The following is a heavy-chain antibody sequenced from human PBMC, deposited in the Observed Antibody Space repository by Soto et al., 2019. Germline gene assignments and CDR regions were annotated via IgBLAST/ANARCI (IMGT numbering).Heavy chain of an antibody. Sequence: GGSLRLSCAASESTFTSYSMHWVRQAPGKGLEWVAVIGSDGKSQHYADSVKGRFTISRDKSKNTVYLQMNSLRADDTAVYYCAKDVALSTRGVFDSWGQGTLVTVPQ. D-gene: IGHD2-2*01. V-gene: IGHV3-30*18. CDR3: AKDVALSTRGVFDS. J-gene: IGHJ4*02. CDR2: IGSDGKSQ. CDR1: ESTFTSYS.